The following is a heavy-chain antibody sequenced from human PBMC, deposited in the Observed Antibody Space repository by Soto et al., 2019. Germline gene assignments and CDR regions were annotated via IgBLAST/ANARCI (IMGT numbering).Heavy chain of an antibody. J-gene: IGHJ6*02. V-gene: IGHV4-34*01. CDR2: INHSGST. CDR3: ARGGSSGSSDRKYYYYGMDV. Sequence: SETLSLTCAVYGGSFSGYYWSWIRQPPGKGLEWIGEINHSGSTNYNPSLKSRVTISVDTSKNQFSLKLSSVTAADTAVYYCARGGSSGSSDRKYYYYGMDVWGQGTTVTVSS. D-gene: IGHD3-10*01. CDR1: GGSFSGYY.